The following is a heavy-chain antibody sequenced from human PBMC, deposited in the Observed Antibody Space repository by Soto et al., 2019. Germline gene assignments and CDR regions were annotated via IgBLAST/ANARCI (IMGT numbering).Heavy chain of an antibody. J-gene: IGHJ5*02. CDR2: ISWDGGSI. CDR3: AKDEGGSDNWFDP. D-gene: IGHD3-16*01. V-gene: IGHV3-43*01. Sequence: PGGSLRLSCAASGFTFDDYTMHWVRQAPGKGLEWVSLISWDGGSIYYADSVKGRFTISRDNSKNSLYLQMNSLRTEDTALYYCAKDEGGSDNWFDPWGQGTLVTVSS. CDR1: GFTFDDYT.